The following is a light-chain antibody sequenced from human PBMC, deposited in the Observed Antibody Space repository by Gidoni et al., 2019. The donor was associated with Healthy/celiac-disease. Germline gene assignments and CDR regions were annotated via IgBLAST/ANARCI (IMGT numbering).Light chain of an antibody. CDR2: AAS. Sequence: IQLTQSPSSLSASVGDRVTSTCRASQSISSYLNWYQQKPGKDPKLLIYAASSLQSGVPSRCSGSGSGTDVTLTISSLQPEDFATDYCQQSYSTPRLTFGGGTKVEIK. CDR3: QQSYSTPRLT. V-gene: IGKV1-39*01. CDR1: QSISSY. J-gene: IGKJ4*01.